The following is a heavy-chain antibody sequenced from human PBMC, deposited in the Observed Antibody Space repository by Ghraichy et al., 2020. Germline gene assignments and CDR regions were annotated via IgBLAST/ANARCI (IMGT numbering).Heavy chain of an antibody. D-gene: IGHD3-10*01. CDR3: AKAYGSGSYKQGAFDP. J-gene: IGHJ5*02. CDR2: ISGSGGST. V-gene: IGHV3-23*01. CDR1: GFTFSSYA. Sequence: GGSLRLSCAASGFTFSSYAMSWVRQAPGKGLEWVSAISGSGGSTYYADSVKGRFTISRDNSKNTLYLQMNSLRAEDTAVYYCAKAYGSGSYKQGAFDPWGQGTLVTVSS.